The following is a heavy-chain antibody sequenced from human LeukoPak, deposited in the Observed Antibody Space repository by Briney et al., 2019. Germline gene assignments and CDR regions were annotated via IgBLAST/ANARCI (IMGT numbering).Heavy chain of an antibody. CDR3: ARDLSLDS. CDR1: GLTGSHNY. J-gene: IGHJ4*02. CDR2: IHTSGDT. Sequence: GGSLRLSCAASGLTGSHNYVSWVRQAPGKGLEWVSAIHTSGDTCYADSVKGRFTISRDSAKNSLYLQLNSLRAEDTAVYYCARDLSLDSWGQGTLVTVSS. V-gene: IGHV3-53*01.